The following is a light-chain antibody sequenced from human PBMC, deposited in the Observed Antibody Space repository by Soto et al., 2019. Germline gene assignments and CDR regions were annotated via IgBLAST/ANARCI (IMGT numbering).Light chain of an antibody. Sequence: QSALTQPASVSGAPGQSIAISCTGTSSDVGGYNYVSWYQHHPGKAPKLMVYDVSNRPSGVSNLFSGSKSGNTASLTISGIQAEDEADYYCSSYTSSGTYLFGTGTKVTVL. CDR1: SSDVGGYNY. CDR2: DVS. CDR3: SSYTSSGTYL. V-gene: IGLV2-14*03. J-gene: IGLJ1*01.